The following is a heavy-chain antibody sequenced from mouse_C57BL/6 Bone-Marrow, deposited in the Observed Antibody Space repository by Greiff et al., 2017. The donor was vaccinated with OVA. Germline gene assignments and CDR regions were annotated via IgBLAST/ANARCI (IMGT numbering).Heavy chain of an antibody. Sequence: VQLQESGAELVRPGASVTLSCKASGYTFTDYEMHWVKQTPVHGLEWIGAIYPETGGTAYNQKFKGKAILTADKSSSTAYMELRSLTSEDSAVYYGTDDGYPMDYWGQGTSVTVSS. V-gene: IGHV1-15*01. CDR3: TDDGYPMDY. D-gene: IGHD2-3*01. CDR2: IYPETGGT. CDR1: GYTFTDYE. J-gene: IGHJ4*01.